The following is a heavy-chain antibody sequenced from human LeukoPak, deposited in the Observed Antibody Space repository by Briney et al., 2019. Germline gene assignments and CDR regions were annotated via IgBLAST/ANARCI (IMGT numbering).Heavy chain of an antibody. CDR2: IIPIFGTA. D-gene: IGHD3-9*01. CDR1: GGTFSSYA. V-gene: IGHV1-69*05. J-gene: IGHJ4*02. CDR3: ARDGGYSDILTGYYLGY. Sequence: SVKVSCKASGGTFSSYAISWVRQAPGQGLEWMGGIIPIFGTANYAQKFQGRVTITTDESTSTAYMELSSLRSEDTAVYYCARDGGYSDILTGYYLGYWGQGTLVTVSS.